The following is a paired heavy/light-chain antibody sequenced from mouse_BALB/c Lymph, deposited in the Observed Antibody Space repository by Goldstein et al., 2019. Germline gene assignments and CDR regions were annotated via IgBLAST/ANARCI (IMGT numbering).Light chain of an antibody. CDR3: QNDHSYPLT. V-gene: IGKV8-28*01. J-gene: IGKJ5*01. Sequence: DIVMTQSPSSLSVSAGEKVTMSCKSSQSLLNSGNQKNYLAWYQQKPGQPPKLLIYGASTRESGVPDRFTGSGSGTDFTLTISSVQAEDLAVYYCQNDHSYPLTFGAGTKLELK. CDR2: GAS. CDR1: QSLLNSGNQKNY.
Heavy chain of an antibody. CDR1: GFTFSSYG. V-gene: IGHV5-9-2*01. J-gene: IGHJ3*01. Sequence: EVKLVESGGGLVKPGGSLKLSCAASGFTFSSYGMSWVRQTPEKRLEWVATISGGGSYTYYPDSVKGRFTISRDNAKNNLYLQMSSLRSEDTALYYCARHVKNPGFAYWGQGTLVTVSA. CDR2: ISGGGSYT. CDR3: ARHVKNPGFAY.